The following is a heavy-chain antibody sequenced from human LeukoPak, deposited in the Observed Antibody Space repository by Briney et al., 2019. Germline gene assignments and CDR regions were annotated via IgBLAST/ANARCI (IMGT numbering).Heavy chain of an antibody. J-gene: IGHJ4*02. CDR1: GGTFSSYA. CDR3: AREGYCTNGVCYQFDY. V-gene: IGHV1-69*13. Sequence: SVKVSCKASGGTFSSYAISWVRQAPGQGLEWMGGIIPIFGTANYAQKFQGRVTITADESTSTAYMELSSLRSEDTAVYYCAREGYCTNGVCYQFDYWGQGTLVTASS. CDR2: IIPIFGTA. D-gene: IGHD2-8*01.